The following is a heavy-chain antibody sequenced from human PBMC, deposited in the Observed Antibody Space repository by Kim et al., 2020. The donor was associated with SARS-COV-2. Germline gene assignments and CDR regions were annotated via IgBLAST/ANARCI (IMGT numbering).Heavy chain of an antibody. Sequence: ASVKVSCKASGYTFTSYYMHWVRQAPGQGLEWMGIINPSGGSTSYAQKFQGRVTMTRDTSTSTVYMELSSLRSEDTAVYYCARGGLGENYYYYGMDVWGQGTTVTVSS. CDR1: GYTFTSYY. CDR2: INPSGGST. J-gene: IGHJ6*02. CDR3: ARGGLGENYYYYGMDV. D-gene: IGHD4-17*01. V-gene: IGHV1-46*01.